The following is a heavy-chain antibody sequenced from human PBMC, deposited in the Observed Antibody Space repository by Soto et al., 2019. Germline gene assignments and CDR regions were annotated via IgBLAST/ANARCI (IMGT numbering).Heavy chain of an antibody. CDR1: GYTFTING. V-gene: IGHV1-18*01. CDR3: ARGPYCSGGTCYSQFFDY. J-gene: IGHJ4*02. D-gene: IGHD2-15*01. CDR2: ISSYNGDT. Sequence: ASVKLSCKASGYTFTINGISWVRQAPRQGLEWMGWISSYNGDTNYAQKLQGRVSMTADTSTGTAYMELRSLRSDDTAMYYCARGPYCSGGTCYSQFFDYWGQGTLVTVSS.